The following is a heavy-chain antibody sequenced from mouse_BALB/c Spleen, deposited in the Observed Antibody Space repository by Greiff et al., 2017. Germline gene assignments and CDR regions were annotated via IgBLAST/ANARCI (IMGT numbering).Heavy chain of an antibody. J-gene: IGHJ1*01. Sequence: EVKLVESGGGLVKPGGSLKLSCAASGFTFSSFGMHWVRQAPEKGLEWVAYISSGSSTIYYADTVKGRFTISRDNPKNTLFLQMTSLRSEDTAMYYCARLTGRGYFDVWGAGTTVTVSS. CDR1: GFTFSSFG. V-gene: IGHV5-17*02. CDR3: ARLTGRGYFDV. CDR2: ISSGSSTI. D-gene: IGHD4-1*01.